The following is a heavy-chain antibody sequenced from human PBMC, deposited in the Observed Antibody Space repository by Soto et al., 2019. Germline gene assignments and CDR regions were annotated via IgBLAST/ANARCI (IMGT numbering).Heavy chain of an antibody. CDR3: ARDLDGSGDGDYYYYMDV. J-gene: IGHJ6*03. CDR2: IYYSGST. Sequence: PSETLSLTCNVSGGSISSSSYYWGWIRQPPGKGLEWIGNIYYSGSTYYNPSLKSRVTISVDTSKNQFSLKLSSVTAADTAVYYCARDLDGSGDGDYYYYMDVWGKGTTVTVSS. D-gene: IGHD2-15*01. CDR1: GGSISSSSYY. V-gene: IGHV4-39*07.